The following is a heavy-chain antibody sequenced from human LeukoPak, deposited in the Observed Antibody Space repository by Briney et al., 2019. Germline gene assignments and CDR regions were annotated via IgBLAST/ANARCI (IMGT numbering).Heavy chain of an antibody. D-gene: IGHD3-10*01. CDR1: GFTFDDYA. CDR3: AKSTGRFGEFYYMDV. J-gene: IGHJ6*03. V-gene: IGHV3-9*03. CDR2: ISWNSGSI. Sequence: GGSLRLSCAASGFTFDDYAMHWVRQAPGKGLEWVSGISWNSGSIGYADSVKGRFTISRDNAKNSLYLQMNSLRAEDMALYYCAKSTGRFGEFYYMDVWGKGTTVTVSS.